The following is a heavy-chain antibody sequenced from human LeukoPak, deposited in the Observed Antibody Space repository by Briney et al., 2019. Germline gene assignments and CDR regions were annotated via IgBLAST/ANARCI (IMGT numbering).Heavy chain of an antibody. V-gene: IGHV3-7*01. J-gene: IGHJ4*02. D-gene: IGHD3-22*01. CDR3: ARASSGYFDY. CDR1: GLTFSSYW. Sequence: GGSLRLSCAASGLTFSSYWMSWVRQAPGKGLEWVANINPGGATKNYVASVKGRFTISRDNAANSLYLQMNSLRAEDTAVYYCARASSGYFDYWGQGTLVTVSS. CDR2: INPGGATK.